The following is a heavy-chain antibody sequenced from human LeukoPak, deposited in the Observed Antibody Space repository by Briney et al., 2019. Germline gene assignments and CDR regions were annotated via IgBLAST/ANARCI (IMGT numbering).Heavy chain of an antibody. V-gene: IGHV4-4*07. CDR2: IYTSGST. J-gene: IGHJ3*02. CDR3: ARAVITMIVVVTTHSAFDI. Sequence: PSETLSLTCTVSGGSISSYYWSWIRQPAGKGLEWIGRIYTSGSTNYNPSLKSRVTMSVDTSKNQFSLKLSSVTAADTAVYYCARAVITMIVVVTTHSAFDIWGQGTMVTVSS. D-gene: IGHD3-22*01. CDR1: GGSISSYY.